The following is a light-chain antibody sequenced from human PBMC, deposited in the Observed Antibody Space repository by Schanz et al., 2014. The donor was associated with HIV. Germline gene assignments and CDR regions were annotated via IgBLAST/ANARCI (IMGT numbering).Light chain of an antibody. CDR1: TSNVGSRS. V-gene: IGLV1-44*01. Sequence: QSVLTQPPSASGTPGQRVTISCSGSTSNVGSRSVDWYQQFPGAAPKLLIYNTHLRPSGVTDRFSGSKSGTSASLTISGLQSEDEADYYCAAWDVPLKGPVFGGGTQLTV. CDR3: AAWDVPLKGPV. J-gene: IGLJ7*01. CDR2: NTH.